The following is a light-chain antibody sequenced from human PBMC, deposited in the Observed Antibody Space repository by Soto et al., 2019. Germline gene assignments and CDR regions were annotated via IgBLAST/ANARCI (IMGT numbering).Light chain of an antibody. J-gene: IGLJ1*01. CDR2: EVR. CDR3: CSYTSTSSRV. Sequence: QSALTQPASVSGSPGQSITISFNGTSNDVGDYNYVSWYQQHPGKAPKLIIYEVRNRPSGVSFRFSGSKSGNTASLIISGLQAGDEADYYCCSYTSTSSRVFGTGTKVTVL. V-gene: IGLV2-14*01. CDR1: SNDVGDYNY.